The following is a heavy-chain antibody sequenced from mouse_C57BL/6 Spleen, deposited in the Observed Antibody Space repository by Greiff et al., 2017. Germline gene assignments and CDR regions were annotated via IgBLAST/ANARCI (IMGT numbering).Heavy chain of an antibody. D-gene: IGHD1-1*01. V-gene: IGHV5-17*01. CDR1: GFTFSDYG. J-gene: IGHJ2*01. Sequence: EVHLVESGGGLVKPGGSLKLSCAASGFTFSDYGMHWVRQAPEKGLEWVAYISSGSSTIYYAETVKGRFTISRDNAKNTLFLQMTSLRSEDTAMYYCARNNYYGSSYVYYFDYWGQGTTLTVSS. CDR3: ARNNYYGSSYVYYFDY. CDR2: ISSGSSTI.